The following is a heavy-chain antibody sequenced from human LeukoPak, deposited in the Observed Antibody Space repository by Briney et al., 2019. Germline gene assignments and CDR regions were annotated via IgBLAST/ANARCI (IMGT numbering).Heavy chain of an antibody. CDR2: VFTSAIISGNT. V-gene: IGHV4-4*07. J-gene: IGHJ6*03. Sequence: SETLSLTCTVSGGSISSYYWSWIRQPPGKGLEWIGRVFTSAIISGNTNYNPSLKSRVTMSVDSSKNQFSLKLRSVTAADTAVYFCARGRVSSSTWYSTYYSYFYMDVWGKGTTVTVSS. CDR1: GGSISSYY. CDR3: ARGRVSSSTWYSTYYSYFYMDV. D-gene: IGHD1-1*01.